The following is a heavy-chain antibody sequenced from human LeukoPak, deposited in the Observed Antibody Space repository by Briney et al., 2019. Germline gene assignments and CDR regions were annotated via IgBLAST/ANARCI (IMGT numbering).Heavy chain of an antibody. CDR3: ARDCLGVSRYSGVDS. CDR2: ISSSGTTM. Sequence: KPGGSLRLSCAASGFTFSDYYMSWIRQAPGKGLEWVSHISSSGTTMYYADSVKGRFTISRDNAKKSLYLQMNSLRAEDTAVYYCARDCLGVSRYSGVDSWGQGTLVTVSS. V-gene: IGHV3-11*01. D-gene: IGHD3-16*02. J-gene: IGHJ4*02. CDR1: GFTFSDYY.